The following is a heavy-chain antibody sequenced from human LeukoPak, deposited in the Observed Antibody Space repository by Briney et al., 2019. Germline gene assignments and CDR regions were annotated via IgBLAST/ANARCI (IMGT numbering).Heavy chain of an antibody. CDR3: AKDYPEGYSGYAFALCDY. CDR2: ISGSGGST. Sequence: GGSLRLSCAASGFTFSSYGMSWVRQAPGKGLEWASAISGSGGSTYYADSVKGRFTISRDNSKNTLYLQMNSLRAEDTAVYYCAKDYPEGYSGYAFALCDYWGQGTLVTVSS. CDR1: GFTFSSYG. D-gene: IGHD5-12*01. V-gene: IGHV3-23*01. J-gene: IGHJ4*02.